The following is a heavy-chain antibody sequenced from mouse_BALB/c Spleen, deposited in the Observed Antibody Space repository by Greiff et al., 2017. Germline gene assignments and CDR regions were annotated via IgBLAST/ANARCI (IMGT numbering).Heavy chain of an antibody. J-gene: IGHJ4*01. Sequence: QVHVKQSGPSLVQPSQSLSITCTVSGFSLTSYGVHWVRQSPGKGLEWLGVIWRGGSTDYNAAFMSRLSITKDNSKSQVFFKMNSLQADDTAIYYCAKNTLLTGRAMDYWGQGTSVTVSS. D-gene: IGHD4-1*01. CDR1: GFSLTSYG. V-gene: IGHV2-5-1*01. CDR3: AKNTLLTGRAMDY. CDR2: IWRGGST.